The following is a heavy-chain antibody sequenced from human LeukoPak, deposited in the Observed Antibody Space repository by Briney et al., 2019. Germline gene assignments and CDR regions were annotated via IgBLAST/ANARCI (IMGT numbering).Heavy chain of an antibody. CDR3: ARDRDSSSWYFDY. V-gene: IGHV4-34*01. CDR2: KNHSGST. Sequence: SETLSFTCAVYGXSFSGYYWSWIRQPPGKGLEWIGEKNHSGSTNYNPSLKSRVTISVDTSKSQFSLQLNSVTPEDTAVYYCARDRDSSSWYFDYWGQGTLVTVSS. J-gene: IGHJ4*02. CDR1: GXSFSGYY. D-gene: IGHD6-13*01.